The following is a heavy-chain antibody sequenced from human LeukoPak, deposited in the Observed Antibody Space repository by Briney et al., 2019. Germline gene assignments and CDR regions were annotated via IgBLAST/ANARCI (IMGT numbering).Heavy chain of an antibody. V-gene: IGHV4-31*03. CDR2: IYYSGST. CDR3: ARVLPGNYYASWYYFDS. D-gene: IGHD3-10*01. J-gene: IGHJ4*02. Sequence: PSQTLSLTCTVSGGSTSSGDYYWSWIRQHPGKGLEWIGYIYYSGSTHYNPSLMSRLTISVDTSKNQFSLKLSSVTAADTAVYYCARVLPGNYYASWYYFDSWGQGTLVTVSS. CDR1: GGSTSSGDYY.